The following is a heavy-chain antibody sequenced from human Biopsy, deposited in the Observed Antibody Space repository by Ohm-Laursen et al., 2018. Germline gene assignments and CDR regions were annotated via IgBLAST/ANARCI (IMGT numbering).Heavy chain of an antibody. CDR2: INQSGST. J-gene: IGHJ6*02. CDR1: GESSSGYF. Sequence: GTLSLTCAVNGESSSGYFWNWIRQPPGKGLEWIGEINQSGSTKYNPSLKRRATLSADSSNSQFSLRLTSVAAADTAIYYCARGSGYFKLDVWGQGTTVTVSS. D-gene: IGHD5-12*01. V-gene: IGHV4-34*01. CDR3: ARGSGYFKLDV.